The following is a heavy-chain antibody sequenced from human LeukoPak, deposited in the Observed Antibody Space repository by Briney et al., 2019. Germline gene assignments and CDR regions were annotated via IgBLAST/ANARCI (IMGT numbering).Heavy chain of an antibody. V-gene: IGHV1-46*01. J-gene: IGHJ4*02. CDR1: GYTFTSYY. CDR2: INPSGGST. D-gene: IGHD5-18*01. CDR3: ARAFREDTAMYYFDY. Sequence: ASVKVSCKASGYTFTSYYMHWVRQAPGQGLEWMGIINPSGGSTSYAQKFQGRVTMTRDMSTSTVYMELSSLRSEDTAVYYCARAFREDTAMYYFDYWGQGTLVTVSS.